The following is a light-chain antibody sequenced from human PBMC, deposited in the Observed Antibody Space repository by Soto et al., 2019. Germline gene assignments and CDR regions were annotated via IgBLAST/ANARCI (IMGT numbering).Light chain of an antibody. Sequence: DIQLTQSPSTLSASVGDSVTITCRASQRVSSWVAWYQQRPGKAPRLLIYEASTLETGVPSRFNGAGSGTDFALKISRVEAEDVGVYYCMQGTHWPITFGQGTRRRL. CDR2: EAS. V-gene: IGKV1-5*01. J-gene: IGKJ5*01. CDR1: QRVSSW. CDR3: MQGTHWPIT.